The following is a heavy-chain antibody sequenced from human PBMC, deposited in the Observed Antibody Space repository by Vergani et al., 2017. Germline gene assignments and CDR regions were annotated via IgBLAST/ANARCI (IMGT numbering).Heavy chain of an antibody. D-gene: IGHD6-6*01. CDR2: IWYDGSNK. Sequence: VQLVESGGGLVKPGGSLRLSCAASGFTFSSYGMHWVRQAPGKGLEWVAVIWYDGSNKYYADSVKGRFTISRDNSKNTLYLQMNSLRAEDTAVYYCARDGGYSSSSNFDYWGQGTLVTVSS. J-gene: IGHJ4*02. CDR1: GFTFSSYG. V-gene: IGHV3-33*08. CDR3: ARDGGYSSSSNFDY.